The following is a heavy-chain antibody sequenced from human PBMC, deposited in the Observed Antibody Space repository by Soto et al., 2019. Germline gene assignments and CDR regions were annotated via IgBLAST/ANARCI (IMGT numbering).Heavy chain of an antibody. CDR2: TIPMFGTP. CDR1: GGTFSKYA. J-gene: IGHJ6*02. Sequence: ASVKVSCKASGGTFSKYAFSWVRQAPGQGLEWLGGTIPMFGTPNYAQKFQGRVAISADESTATVYMELSSLRSEDTAVYFCARPLRDRNYYYGMAVWGQGTTVTV. V-gene: IGHV1-69*13. D-gene: IGHD3-22*01. CDR3: ARPLRDRNYYYGMAV.